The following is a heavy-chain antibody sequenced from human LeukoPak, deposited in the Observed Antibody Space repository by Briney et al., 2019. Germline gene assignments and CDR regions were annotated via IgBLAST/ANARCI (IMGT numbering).Heavy chain of an antibody. J-gene: IGHJ6*02. CDR3: ARDLRIAAAGLYYYYGMDV. Sequence: SETLSLTCAVYGGSFSGYYWSWLRQPPGKGLEWIGEINHSGSTNYNPSLKSRVTISVDTSKNQFSLKLSSVTAADTAVYYCARDLRIAAAGLYYYYGMDVWGQGTTVTVSS. V-gene: IGHV4-34*01. CDR2: INHSGST. D-gene: IGHD6-13*01. CDR1: GGSFSGYY.